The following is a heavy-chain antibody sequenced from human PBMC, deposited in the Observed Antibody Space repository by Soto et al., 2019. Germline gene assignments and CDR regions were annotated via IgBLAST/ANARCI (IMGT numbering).Heavy chain of an antibody. CDR1: GFTFSSYG. V-gene: IGHV3-30*18. Sequence: ESGGGVVQPGRSLRLSCAASGFTFSSYGMHWVRQAPGKGLEWVAVISYDGSNKYYADSVKGRFTISRDNSKNTLYLQMNSLRAEDTAVYYCAKFEAVAGDYYYGMDVWGQGTTVTVSS. D-gene: IGHD6-19*01. CDR2: ISYDGSNK. J-gene: IGHJ6*02. CDR3: AKFEAVAGDYYYGMDV.